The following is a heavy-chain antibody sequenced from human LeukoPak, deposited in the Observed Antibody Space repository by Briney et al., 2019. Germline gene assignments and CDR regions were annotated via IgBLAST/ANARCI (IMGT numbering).Heavy chain of an antibody. Sequence: SGRSLRLSCAASGFTFSSYGMHWVRQAPGKGLEWVALISYDGSYKYYADSVKGRFTISRDNSKNTLYLQMSSLRAEDTAVYYCAKEHRGAAADYWGQGTLVTVSS. CDR1: GFTFSSYG. CDR2: ISYDGSYK. D-gene: IGHD6-13*01. V-gene: IGHV3-30*18. J-gene: IGHJ4*02. CDR3: AKEHRGAAADY.